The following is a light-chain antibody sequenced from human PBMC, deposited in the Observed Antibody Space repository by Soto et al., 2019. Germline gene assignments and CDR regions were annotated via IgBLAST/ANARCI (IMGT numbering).Light chain of an antibody. V-gene: IGKV3-15*01. Sequence: EIVMTQSPAMLSVSPGDRATLSCRASQSVSSNLAWYQQKPGQAPRLLIYDASTRATGIPARFSGSRSGTEFTLTIGSVRSEDFAVYYCQHYNNWPPFFGGGTKVEIK. CDR3: QHYNNWPPF. J-gene: IGKJ4*01. CDR2: DAS. CDR1: QSVSSN.